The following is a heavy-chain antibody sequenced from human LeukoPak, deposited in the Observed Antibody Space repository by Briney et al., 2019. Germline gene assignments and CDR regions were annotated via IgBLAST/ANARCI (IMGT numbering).Heavy chain of an antibody. Sequence: PSETLSLTCTVSGGSLSSYYWSWIRQPPGKGLEWIGYIYYSGSTNYNPSLKSRVTISVDTSKNQFSLKLSSVTAADTAVYYCASNIAAAGTGFDYWGQGTLVTVSS. CDR3: ASNIAAAGTGFDY. V-gene: IGHV4-59*08. CDR1: GGSLSSYY. D-gene: IGHD6-13*01. CDR2: IYYSGST. J-gene: IGHJ4*02.